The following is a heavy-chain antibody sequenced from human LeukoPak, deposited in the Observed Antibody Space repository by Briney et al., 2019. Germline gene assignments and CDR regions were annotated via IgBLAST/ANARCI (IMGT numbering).Heavy chain of an antibody. Sequence: GGSLRLSCAASGFTLSNAWMSWVRQAPRKGLEWVGRIKSKSDGGTADFAAPLKGRFTMSRDDSKNALYLQMNSLKTEDTAVYYCATYTSSYSDYWGQGTLVTVSS. D-gene: IGHD3-22*01. CDR3: ATYTSSYSDY. J-gene: IGHJ4*02. CDR2: IKSKSDGGTA. V-gene: IGHV3-15*01. CDR1: GFTLSNAW.